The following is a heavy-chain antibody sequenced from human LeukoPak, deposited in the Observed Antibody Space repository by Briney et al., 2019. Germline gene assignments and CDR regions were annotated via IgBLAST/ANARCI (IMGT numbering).Heavy chain of an antibody. D-gene: IGHD6-13*01. V-gene: IGHV1-8*03. CDR1: GYTFTSYD. J-gene: IGHJ3*02. Sequence: ASVKVSCKASGYTFTSYDINWVRQATGQGLEWMGWMNPNSSNTGYAQKFQGRVTITRNTSISTAYMELSSLRSEDTAVYYCARRMVAAAGTVDAFDIWGQGTMVTVSS. CDR2: MNPNSSNT. CDR3: ARRMVAAAGTVDAFDI.